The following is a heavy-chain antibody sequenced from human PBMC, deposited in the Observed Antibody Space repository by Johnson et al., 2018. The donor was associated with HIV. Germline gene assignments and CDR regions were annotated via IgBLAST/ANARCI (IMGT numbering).Heavy chain of an antibody. D-gene: IGHD4-11*01. V-gene: IGHV3-15*01. CDR3: TTPITVTYAFDI. CDR2: IISERDGGTT. J-gene: IGHJ3*02. Sequence: VQLVESGGGLVKPGGSLRLSCAASGFTFSHAWMSWVRQAPGKGLEWVGRIISERDGGTTDYAAPVKGRFTISRDDSKNTLYLQMNSLKTEDTAVYYCTTPITVTYAFDIWGQGTMVTVSS. CDR1: GFTFSHAW.